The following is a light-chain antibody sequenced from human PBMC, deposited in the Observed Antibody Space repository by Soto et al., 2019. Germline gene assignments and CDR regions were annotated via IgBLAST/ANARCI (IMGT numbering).Light chain of an antibody. Sequence: SHLFVCPFTLSASVGDRVTITCRASQSISSWFAWYQQKPGKGPRLLIYDVSSLESGVPSRFSGSGSGTEFTLAVSSLQPEDFATYYCQQYNSDPFTFGRGTKVDIK. V-gene: IGKV1-5*01. J-gene: IGKJ4*02. CDR1: QSISSW. CDR3: QQYNSDPFT. CDR2: DVS.